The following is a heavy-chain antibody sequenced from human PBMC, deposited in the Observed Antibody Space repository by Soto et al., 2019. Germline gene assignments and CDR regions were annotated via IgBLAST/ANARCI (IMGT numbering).Heavy chain of an antibody. CDR1: GGSISSYY. Sequence: PSETLSLTCTVSGGSISSYYWSWIRQSPGKGLERIGHIYYSGSTKYNPSLKSRVMISIDTSKNHFSLRLTSVTAADTAVYYCAREVVDYYGMDVWGQGTTVTVSS. CDR2: IYYSGST. D-gene: IGHD3-22*01. J-gene: IGHJ6*02. V-gene: IGHV4-59*01. CDR3: AREVVDYYGMDV.